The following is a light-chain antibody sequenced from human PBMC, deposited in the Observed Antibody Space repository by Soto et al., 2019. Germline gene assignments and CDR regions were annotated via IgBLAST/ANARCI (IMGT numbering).Light chain of an antibody. CDR1: QRIGVN. V-gene: IGKV1-39*01. CDR3: QQSHSSPLS. Sequence: IQMTQSPSSLSASVGDRFTVTCRASQRIGVNLNWYPQKPGKAPELLSYTASDLESGVPSRFSGSGSGTDFALTISSLQPEDSAVYDCQQSHSSPLSFGGGTKV. J-gene: IGKJ4*01. CDR2: TAS.